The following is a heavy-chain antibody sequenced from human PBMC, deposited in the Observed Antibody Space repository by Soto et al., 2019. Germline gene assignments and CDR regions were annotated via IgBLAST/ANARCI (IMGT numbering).Heavy chain of an antibody. CDR3: GSHSNIGLDYYDSSGHYYFDY. CDR2: IYYSGST. V-gene: IGHV4-59*08. D-gene: IGHD3-22*01. Sequence: SETLSLTCAVAGGSISSYYWSWIRQPPGKGLEWIGYIYYSGSTNYNPSLKSRVTISLDTSKNQFSLKLSSVTAADTAVYYCGSHSNIGLDYYDSSGHYYFDYWGQGTLVTVSS. J-gene: IGHJ4*02. CDR1: GGSISSYY.